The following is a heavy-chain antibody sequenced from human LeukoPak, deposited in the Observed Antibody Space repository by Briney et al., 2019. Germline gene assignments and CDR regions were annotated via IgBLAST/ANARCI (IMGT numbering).Heavy chain of an antibody. V-gene: IGHV1-3*01. CDR3: ARATYYYDGSDYYYYFDY. D-gene: IGHD3-22*01. CDR1: GYTFTDYG. CDR2: INAGTGYA. J-gene: IGHJ4*02. Sequence: ASVKVSCKASGYTFTDYGIHWVRQAPGQRLEWMGWINAGTGYAKYSQRFQGRVTITRDTSASTAYVDLGSLRSEDTAFYYCARATYYYDGSDYYYYFDYWGQGTLVTVSS.